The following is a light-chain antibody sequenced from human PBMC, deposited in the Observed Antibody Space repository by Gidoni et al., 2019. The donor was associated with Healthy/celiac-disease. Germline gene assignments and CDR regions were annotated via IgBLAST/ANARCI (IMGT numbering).Light chain of an antibody. J-gene: IGKJ3*01. CDR2: AAS. CDR1: QSTSSY. V-gene: IGKV1-39*01. CDR3: RQSYSTPPG. Sequence: DIQMTQSPSPLSASVGDRVTITFRASQSTSSYLNWYQQKPGKAPKLLIYAASSLQSGVPSRFSGSGSGTDFTITISSLQAEDFATYYCRQSYSTPPGFGPGTKVDIK.